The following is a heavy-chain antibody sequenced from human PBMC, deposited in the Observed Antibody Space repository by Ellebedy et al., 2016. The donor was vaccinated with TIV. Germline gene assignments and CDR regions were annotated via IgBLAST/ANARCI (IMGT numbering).Heavy chain of an antibody. CDR3: ATASQVTTNFDY. J-gene: IGHJ4*02. Sequence: ASVKVSCXASGGTFSSYAISWVRQAPGKGLEWMGGFDPEDGETIYAQKFQGRVTMTEDTSTDTAYMELSSLRSEDTAVYYCATASQVTTNFDYWGQGTLVTVSS. D-gene: IGHD4-17*01. CDR1: GGTFSSYA. V-gene: IGHV1-24*01. CDR2: FDPEDGET.